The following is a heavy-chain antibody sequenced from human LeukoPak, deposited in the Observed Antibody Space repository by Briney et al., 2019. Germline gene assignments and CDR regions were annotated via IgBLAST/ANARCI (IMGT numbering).Heavy chain of an antibody. V-gene: IGHV3-23*01. CDR3: ARVNSDWFFDY. J-gene: IGHJ4*02. D-gene: IGHD3-9*01. Sequence: GGSLRLSCAAAGFTFTNFVMRWVRQAPGKGLEWVSTITGSGGDTYCADSVKGRFTISRDNSKNTLFLQMNSLRADDTAVYYCARVNSDWFFDYWGQGTLVTVSS. CDR2: ITGSGGDT. CDR1: GFTFTNFV.